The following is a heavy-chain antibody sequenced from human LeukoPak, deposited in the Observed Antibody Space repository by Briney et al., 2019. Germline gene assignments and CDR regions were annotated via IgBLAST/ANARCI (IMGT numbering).Heavy chain of an antibody. D-gene: IGHD6-6*01. CDR3: AETSSSSGGYFQH. Sequence: PSETLSLTCTVSGGSISSYYWSWIRQPPGKGLEWIGYIYYSGSTNYNPSLKSRVTISVDTSKSQFSLKLSSVTAADTAVYYCAETSSSSGGYFQHWGQGTLVTVSS. CDR1: GGSISSYY. V-gene: IGHV4-59*08. CDR2: IYYSGST. J-gene: IGHJ1*01.